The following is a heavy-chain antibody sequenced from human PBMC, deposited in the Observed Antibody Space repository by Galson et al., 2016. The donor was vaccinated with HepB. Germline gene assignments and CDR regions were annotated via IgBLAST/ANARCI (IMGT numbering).Heavy chain of an antibody. V-gene: IGHV3-23*01. J-gene: IGHJ4*02. CDR2: IGGSGGDT. Sequence: SLRLSCAASGFTFSKYMLNWVRQAPGKGLEWVAAIGGSGGDTYYPDSLKGRFTISRDNSKNTLYLQINSLRAEDTAVYFCARRYGTPGYYYIDSWGQGTRVTVSS. D-gene: IGHD3-9*01. CDR1: GFTFSKYM. CDR3: ARRYGTPGYYYIDS.